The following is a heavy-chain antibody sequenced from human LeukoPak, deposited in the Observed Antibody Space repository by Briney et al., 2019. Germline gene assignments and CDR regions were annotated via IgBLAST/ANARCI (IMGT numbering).Heavy chain of an antibody. CDR3: ARAGCGYCSSTSPLRFLEWLLYPPDS. CDR2: IIPILGIA. CDR1: GGTFSSYA. V-gene: IGHV1-69*04. Sequence: SVKVSCKASGGTFSSYAISWVRQAPGQGLEWMGRIIPILGIANYAQKFQGRVTITADKSTSTAYMELSSLRSEDTAVYYCARAGCGYCSSTSPLRFLEWLLYPPDSWGQGTLVTVSS. D-gene: IGHD3-3*01. J-gene: IGHJ4*02.